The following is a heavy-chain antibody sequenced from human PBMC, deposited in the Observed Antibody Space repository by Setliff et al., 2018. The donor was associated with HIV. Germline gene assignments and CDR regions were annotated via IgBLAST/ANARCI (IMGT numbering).Heavy chain of an antibody. CDR3: ARDRGSYNFWSGLARGDNWFDP. Sequence: SVKVSCKASGGTFSSYAITWVRQAPGQGPEWMGGIIPIYGTPNYAQRFQGRVTITADESTSTAYMDLSSLTSDDTAVYYCARDRGSYNFWSGLARGDNWFDPWGQGTLVTVLL. V-gene: IGHV1-69*13. D-gene: IGHD3-3*01. J-gene: IGHJ5*02. CDR1: GGTFSSYA. CDR2: IIPIYGTP.